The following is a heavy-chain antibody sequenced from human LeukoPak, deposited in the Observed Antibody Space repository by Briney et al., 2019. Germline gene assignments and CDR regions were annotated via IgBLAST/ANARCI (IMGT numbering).Heavy chain of an antibody. CDR1: GYTFAGYY. CDR2: INPNSGGT. D-gene: IGHD3-16*02. J-gene: IGHJ6*02. Sequence: ASVKVSCKASGYTFAGYYMHWVRQAPGQGLEWMGWINPNSGGTNYAQKLQGRVTMTTDTSTSTAYMELRSLRSDDTAVYYCARDGLYDYVWGSYRPEDYYYGMDVWGQGTTVTVSS. CDR3: ARDGLYDYVWGSYRPEDYYYGMDV. V-gene: IGHV1-2*02.